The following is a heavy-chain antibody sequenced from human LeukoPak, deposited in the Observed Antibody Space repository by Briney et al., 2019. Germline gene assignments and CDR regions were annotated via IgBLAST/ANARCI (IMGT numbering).Heavy chain of an antibody. J-gene: IGHJ6*03. V-gene: IGHV3-21*01. CDR1: GFTFSSYS. CDR3: ARSGYSSGWYQGPRAGYMDV. D-gene: IGHD6-19*01. CDR2: ISSSSSYI. Sequence: GGSLRLSCAASGFTFSSYSMNWVRQAPGKGLEWVSSISSSSSYIYYADSVKGRFTISRDNAKNSLYLQMNSLRAEDTAVYYCARSGYSSGWYQGPRAGYMDVWGKGTTVTVSS.